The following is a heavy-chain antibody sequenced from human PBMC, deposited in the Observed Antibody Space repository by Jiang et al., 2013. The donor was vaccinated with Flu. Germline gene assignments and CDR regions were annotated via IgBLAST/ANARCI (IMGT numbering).Heavy chain of an antibody. Sequence: GSGLVKPSGTLSLTCAVSGGSISSSNWWSWVRQPPGKGLEWIGEIYHSGSTNYNPSLKSRVTISVDKSKNQFSLKLSSVTAADTAVYYCARVRRRYCSSTSCYSDYYYGMDVWGQGTTVTVSS. D-gene: IGHD2-2*01. CDR3: ARVRRRYCSSTSCYSDYYYGMDV. V-gene: IGHV4-4*02. CDR1: GGSISSSNW. CDR2: IYHSGST. J-gene: IGHJ6*02.